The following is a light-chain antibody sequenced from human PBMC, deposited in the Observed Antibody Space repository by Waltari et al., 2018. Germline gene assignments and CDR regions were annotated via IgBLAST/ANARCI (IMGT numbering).Light chain of an antibody. Sequence: EIVMTQSPATLSVSPGERATLSCRASQSVSSYVAWYQQKPGQAPRLLIYSASTRATGIPARVSGSGSGTEFTLTISSLQSEDFAVYYCQQYNDRRTFGQGTKVEI. CDR3: QQYNDRRT. J-gene: IGKJ1*01. V-gene: IGKV3-15*01. CDR1: QSVSSY. CDR2: SAS.